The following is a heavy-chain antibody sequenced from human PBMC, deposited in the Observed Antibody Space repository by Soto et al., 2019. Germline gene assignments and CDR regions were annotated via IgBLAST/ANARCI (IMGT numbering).Heavy chain of an antibody. V-gene: IGHV1-69*01. CDR1: GGTFSTYS. CDR2: IIPLFGTT. J-gene: IGHJ5*02. CDR3: ARGATHASSWYFWFDT. Sequence: QMQLVQSGAEVRMPGSSVKVSCKASGGTFSTYSINWVRQAPGQGLEWMGGIIPLFGTTNYAQKFKGRVTLTADESTSTAYMELSSLRAEDAAVYYCARGATHASSWYFWFDTWGQGTLVTVSS. D-gene: IGHD6-13*01.